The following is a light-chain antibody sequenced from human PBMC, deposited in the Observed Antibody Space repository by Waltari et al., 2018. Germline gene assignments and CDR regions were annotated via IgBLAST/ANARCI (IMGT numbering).Light chain of an antibody. CDR1: QSVGKY. Sequence: DIVLTQSPGTLSLSPGERASLFCRASQSVGKYLAWYQQKPGQAPRLVMYDAYTRATGIPDRFSGSGSGTDFSLTISRLEPEDFAVYYCQKYVNLPATFGQGTRVEIK. V-gene: IGKV3-20*01. CDR3: QKYVNLPAT. J-gene: IGKJ1*01. CDR2: DAY.